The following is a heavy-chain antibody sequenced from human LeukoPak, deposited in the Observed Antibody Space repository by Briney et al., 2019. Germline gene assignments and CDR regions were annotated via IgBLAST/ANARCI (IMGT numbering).Heavy chain of an antibody. D-gene: IGHD5-24*01. CDR1: GFMFSRNW. CDR3: AKEGRSLQTY. V-gene: IGHV3-7*03. J-gene: IGHJ4*02. Sequence: WGSLRLSCAASGFMFSRNWMSWVRLAPGKGLEWVANIKEDGTETYYVDSVKGRFTISRDNAKNSLYLQMNSLRVEDTAVYYCAKEGRSLQTYWGQGTLVTVSS. CDR2: IKEDGTET.